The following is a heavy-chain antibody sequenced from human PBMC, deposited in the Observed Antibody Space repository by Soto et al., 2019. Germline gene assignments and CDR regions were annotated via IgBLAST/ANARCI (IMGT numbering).Heavy chain of an antibody. Sequence: PSETLSLTCTVSGGSVSSGSYHWSWIRQPQGKGLEWIGYIYYSGSTNYNPSLKSRVTITVDTSKNQYSLKLSSVTAADTAVYYCARAGTVTTYYYYYYGMDVWGQGTTVTVSS. CDR1: GGSVSSGSYH. CDR3: ARAGTVTTYYYYYYGMDV. J-gene: IGHJ6*02. D-gene: IGHD4-17*01. V-gene: IGHV4-61*01. CDR2: IYYSGST.